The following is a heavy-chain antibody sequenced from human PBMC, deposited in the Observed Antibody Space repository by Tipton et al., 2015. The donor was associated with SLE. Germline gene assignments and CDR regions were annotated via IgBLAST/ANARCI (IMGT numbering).Heavy chain of an antibody. CDR2: IYYSGST. CDR1: GGSISSSSYY. J-gene: IGHJ4*02. D-gene: IGHD2-2*01. CDR3: ARKNVVPAANHRNYFDY. Sequence: LRLSCTVSGGSISSSSYYWGWIRQPPGKGLEWIGSIYYSGSTYYNPSLKSRVTISVDTSKNQFSLKLSSVTAADTAVYYCARKNVVPAANHRNYFDYWGQGTLVTVSS. V-gene: IGHV4-39*01.